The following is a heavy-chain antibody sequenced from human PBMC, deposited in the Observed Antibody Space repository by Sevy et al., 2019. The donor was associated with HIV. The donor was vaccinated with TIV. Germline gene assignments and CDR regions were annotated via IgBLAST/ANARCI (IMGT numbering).Heavy chain of an antibody. D-gene: IGHD3-10*01. CDR3: AREHGSGSGKYYYYGMDV. CDR2: IWSDGAYQ. V-gene: IGHV3-33*01. J-gene: IGHJ6*02. CDR1: GFTFSNYA. Sequence: GGSLRLSCAATGFTFSNYAMHWVRQAPGKGMEWVAIIWSDGAYQYHGDSVKGRFTISRDNSKNTLYLQMNSLRAEDTAVYYCAREHGSGSGKYYYYGMDVWGQGTTVTVSS.